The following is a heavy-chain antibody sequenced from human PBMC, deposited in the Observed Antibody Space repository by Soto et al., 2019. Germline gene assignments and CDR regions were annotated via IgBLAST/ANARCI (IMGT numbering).Heavy chain of an antibody. CDR1: GGSFSGYY. Sequence: QVQLQQWGAGLLKPSETLSLTCAVYGGSFSGYYWSWIRQPPGKGLEWIGEINHSGSTNYNPSLKSRATISVDTSKNQFSLRLSSVTAADTAVYYCARNGSYYDFWSGYYFGGGMDVWGQGTTVTVSS. J-gene: IGHJ6*02. V-gene: IGHV4-34*01. CDR3: ARNGSYYDFWSGYYFGGGMDV. CDR2: INHSGST. D-gene: IGHD3-3*01.